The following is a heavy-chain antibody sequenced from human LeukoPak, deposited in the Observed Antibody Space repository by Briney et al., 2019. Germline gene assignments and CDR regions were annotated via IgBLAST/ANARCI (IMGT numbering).Heavy chain of an antibody. J-gene: IGHJ4*02. D-gene: IGHD3-22*01. CDR3: ARETYYYGSSGYPSDY. Sequence: GSLRLSCAASGLTFSSYWMHWVRQAPGKGLVWVSRIDPDGSRTSYADSVRGRFTISRDNAKNTLYLQMNSLRAEDTAVYYCARETYYYGSSGYPSDYWGQGTLVTVSS. CDR2: IDPDGSRT. V-gene: IGHV3-74*01. CDR1: GLTFSSYW.